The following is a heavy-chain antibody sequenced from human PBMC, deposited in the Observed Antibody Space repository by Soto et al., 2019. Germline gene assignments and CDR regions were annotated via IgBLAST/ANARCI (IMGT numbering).Heavy chain of an antibody. Sequence: GESLKISCKGSGYSFTSYWIGWVRQMPGKGLEWMGIIYPGDSDTRYSPSFQGRVTISADKSISTAYLQWSSLKASDTAMYYCARRLNRFNWKDEALDIWGQGTMVTVSS. J-gene: IGHJ3*02. D-gene: IGHD1-20*01. V-gene: IGHV5-51*01. CDR1: GYSFTSYW. CDR3: ARRLNRFNWKDEALDI. CDR2: IYPGDSDT.